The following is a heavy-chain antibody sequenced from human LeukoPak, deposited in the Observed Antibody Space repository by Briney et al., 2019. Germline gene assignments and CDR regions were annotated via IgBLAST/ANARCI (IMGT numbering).Heavy chain of an antibody. D-gene: IGHD1-26*01. CDR1: GFTFSTYE. CDR3: GESRQYAGAFDM. CDR2: ISSGGTTI. J-gene: IGHJ3*02. V-gene: IGHV3-48*03. Sequence: GGSLRLSCAASGFTFSTYEMYWVRQAPGKGLEWISYISSGGTTIKYADSVRGRFTISRDYGRESLYLQMNSLRIEDTAIYYCGESRQYAGAFDMGRERILVSVSS.